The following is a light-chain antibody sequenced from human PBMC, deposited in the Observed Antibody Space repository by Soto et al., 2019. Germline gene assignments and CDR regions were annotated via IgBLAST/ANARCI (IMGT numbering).Light chain of an antibody. J-gene: IGLJ2*01. V-gene: IGLV2-14*01. CDR1: SGDVGAYNY. CDR3: SSYTDSSTLV. Sequence: QSVLTQPASVSGSPGQSITISCTRTSGDVGAYNYVSWYQQHPGKAPKLIIFEVSNRPSGVSIRFSGSKSGNTASLTVSGLRAEDEADYYCSSYTDSSTLVFGGATKLTVL. CDR2: EVS.